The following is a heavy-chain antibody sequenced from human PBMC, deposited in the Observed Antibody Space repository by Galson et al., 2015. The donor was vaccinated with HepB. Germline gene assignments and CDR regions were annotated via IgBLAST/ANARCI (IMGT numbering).Heavy chain of an antibody. CDR3: ARGRYDFWSGYLVWFDP. V-gene: IGHV1-8*01. CDR2: MNPNSGNT. Sequence: SVKVYCKASGYTFTSYDINWVRQATGQGLEWMGWMNPNSGNTGYAQKFQGRVTMTRNTSISTAYMELSSLRSEDTAVYYCARGRYDFWSGYLVWFDPWGQGTLVTVSS. J-gene: IGHJ5*02. CDR1: GYTFTSYD. D-gene: IGHD3-3*01.